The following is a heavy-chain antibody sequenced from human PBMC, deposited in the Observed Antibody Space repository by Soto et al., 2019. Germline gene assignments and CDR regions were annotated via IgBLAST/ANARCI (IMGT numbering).Heavy chain of an antibody. Sequence: QVQLQESGPGLVKPSETLCLTCSVSGGSISGYYWTWIRQSPGNGLEWIRYIHYSGSTSYNSSLKIRVTLSLDTSNNHVSLNLRSVTAADTAVYYGAIRRYSDWAIDYWGQGTLVTVFS. J-gene: IGHJ4*02. D-gene: IGHD3-9*01. V-gene: IGHV4-59*08. CDR1: GGSISGYY. CDR2: IHYSGST. CDR3: AIRRYSDWAIDY.